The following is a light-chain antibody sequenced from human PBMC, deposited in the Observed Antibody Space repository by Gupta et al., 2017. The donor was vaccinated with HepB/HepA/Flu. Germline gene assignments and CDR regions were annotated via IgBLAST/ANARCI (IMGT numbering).Light chain of an antibody. CDR1: SSDVGGYNF. Sequence: QSALTQPASVSGSPGQSITISWFGISSDVGGYNFVSWYQQHPGKAPKLMIYDVSNRPSGVSNRFSGSKSGNTASLTISGLQAEDEADYYCSSYTSTSTWLFGGGTKLTVL. V-gene: IGLV2-14*03. CDR2: DVS. CDR3: SSYTSTSTWL. J-gene: IGLJ3*02.